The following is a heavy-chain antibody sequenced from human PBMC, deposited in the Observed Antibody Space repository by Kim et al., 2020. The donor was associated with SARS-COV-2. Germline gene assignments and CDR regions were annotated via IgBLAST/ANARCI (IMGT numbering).Heavy chain of an antibody. D-gene: IGHD3-10*01. Sequence: SSPSFQGQVTISADKTISTVYLQWSSLKASDTAMYYCARSIWFENNYFDYWGQGTLVTVSS. V-gene: IGHV5-51*01. J-gene: IGHJ4*02. CDR3: ARSIWFENNYFDY.